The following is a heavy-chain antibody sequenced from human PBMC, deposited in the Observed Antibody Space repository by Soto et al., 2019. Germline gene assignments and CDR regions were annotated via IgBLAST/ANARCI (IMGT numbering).Heavy chain of an antibody. J-gene: IGHJ6*02. V-gene: IGHV3-11*01. D-gene: IGHD3-3*01. CDR1: GFSFSDYY. CDR3: ARDNRSFWTGYYRRYDYYGMDV. Sequence: PGGSLRLSCAASGFSFSDYYVNWIRQAPGKGLEWISYTGRSLYPIYYADSVKGRFSISRDSAKNSVFLQMNSLRVEDTAVYYCARDNRSFWTGYYRRYDYYGMDVWGRGTTVIVSS. CDR2: TGRSLYPI.